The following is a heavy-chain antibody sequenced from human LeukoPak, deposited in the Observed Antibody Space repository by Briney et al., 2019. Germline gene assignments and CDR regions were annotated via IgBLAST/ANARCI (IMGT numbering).Heavy chain of an antibody. J-gene: IGHJ4*02. V-gene: IGHV3-48*02. CDR2: ISSSSSTI. D-gene: IGHD2-15*01. Sequence: GGSLRLSCAASGFTFSSYSMKWVRQAPGKGLEWVSYISSSSSTIYYADSVKGRFTISRDDAKNSLYLQMNSLRDEDTAVYYCARDYCSGVTCHPDYWGQGALVTVSS. CDR1: GFTFSSYS. CDR3: ARDYCSGVTCHPDY.